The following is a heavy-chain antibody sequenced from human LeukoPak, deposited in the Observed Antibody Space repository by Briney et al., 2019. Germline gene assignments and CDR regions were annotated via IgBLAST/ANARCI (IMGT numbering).Heavy chain of an antibody. V-gene: IGHV4-59*05. D-gene: IGHD5-18*01. CDR1: GGSISSYS. CDR2: IYYSGST. J-gene: IGHJ4*02. Sequence: PSETLSLTCTVSGGSISSYSWNWIRQPAGKGLEWIGSIYYSGSTYYNPSLKSRVTISVDTSKNQFSLKLSSVTAADTAVYYCARQNFESAMVRVYYFDYWGQGTLVTVSS. CDR3: ARQNFESAMVRVYYFDY.